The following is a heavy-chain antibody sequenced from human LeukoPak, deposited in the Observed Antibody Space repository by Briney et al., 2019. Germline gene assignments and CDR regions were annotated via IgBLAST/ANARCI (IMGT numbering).Heavy chain of an antibody. CDR2: ISSSSAKI. V-gene: IGHV3-48*03. CDR3: ARDPSYASSWYHYMDV. J-gene: IGHJ6*03. Sequence: GGSLRLSCAASEFTFVRYDMNWVRQAPGKGLEWVSYISSSSAKIDYAESVKGRFTIYRDNSKNSLYLQMDSLRAEDTAVYYCARDPSYASSWYHYMDVWGKGTTVTVSS. CDR1: EFTFVRYD. D-gene: IGHD6-13*01.